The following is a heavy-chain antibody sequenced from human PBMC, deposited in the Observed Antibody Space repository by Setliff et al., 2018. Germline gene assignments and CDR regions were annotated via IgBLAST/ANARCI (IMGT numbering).Heavy chain of an antibody. J-gene: IGHJ4*02. V-gene: IGHV1-46*01. CDR1: GYTFTSYY. D-gene: IGHD3-3*01. CDR2: INPSGGST. CDR3: ARELLFGGVIFGY. Sequence: ASVKVSCKASGYTFTSYYMHWVRQAPGQGLEWMGIINPSGGSTSYAQKFQGRVTMTRDTSTSTVYMERSSLRSEDTAVYYCARELLFGGVIFGYWGQGTLVTVS.